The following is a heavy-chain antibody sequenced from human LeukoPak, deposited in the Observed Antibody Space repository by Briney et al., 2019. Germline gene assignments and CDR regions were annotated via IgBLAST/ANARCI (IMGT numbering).Heavy chain of an antibody. Sequence: SETLSHTCNVSGGSISGSRRYWGWVRQPPGGGLEWIASVRYTGSTYYNPSLQSRLTISVDNSQNQFSLKLKSVTAADTSVYYCTRQLSWASDTGDSSGQGNRIMVSS. CDR2: VRYTGST. CDR1: GGSISGSRRY. CDR3: TRQLSWASDTGDS. J-gene: IGHJ5*01. V-gene: IGHV4-39*01. D-gene: IGHD2-8*02.